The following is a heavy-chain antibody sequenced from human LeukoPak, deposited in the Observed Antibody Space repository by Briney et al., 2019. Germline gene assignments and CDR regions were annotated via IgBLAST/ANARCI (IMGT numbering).Heavy chain of an antibody. J-gene: IGHJ3*02. D-gene: IGHD3-22*01. CDR3: ARSHYDSSGYRSAFDI. Sequence: ASVKVSCKASGYTFTSYYMHWVRQAPGQGLEWIGIINPSGGSTSYAQKFQGRVTMTRDTSTSTVYMELSSLRSEDTAVYYCARSHYDSSGYRSAFDIWGQGTMVTVYS. V-gene: IGHV1-46*01. CDR2: INPSGGST. CDR1: GYTFTSYY.